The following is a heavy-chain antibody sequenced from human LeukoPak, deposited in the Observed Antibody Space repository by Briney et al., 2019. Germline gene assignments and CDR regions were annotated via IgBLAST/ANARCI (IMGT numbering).Heavy chain of an antibody. V-gene: IGHV3-21*01. CDR2: ISSSSSYI. CDR1: GFIFSSYG. CDR3: ARSLYYYDNDY. D-gene: IGHD3-22*01. Sequence: KPGGTLRLSCATSGFIFSSYGMSWVRQAPGKGLEWVSSISSSSSYIYYADSVKGRFTISRDNAKNSLYLQMNSLRAEDTAVYYCARSLYYYDNDYWGQGTLVTVSS. J-gene: IGHJ4*02.